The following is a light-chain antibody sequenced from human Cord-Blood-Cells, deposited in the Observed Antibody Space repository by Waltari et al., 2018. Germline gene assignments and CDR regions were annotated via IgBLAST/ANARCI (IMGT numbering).Light chain of an antibody. CDR2: DAS. Sequence: DIQMTQSPSSLFASVGDRVTITCQASQDISNYLNWYQQKPGKAPKLLIYDASNMETGVPSRFSGSGSGTDYTFTISSLQPEDIATYDCQQYDNLPYSFGQGTKLEIK. J-gene: IGKJ2*03. CDR3: QQYDNLPYS. V-gene: IGKV1-33*01. CDR1: QDISNY.